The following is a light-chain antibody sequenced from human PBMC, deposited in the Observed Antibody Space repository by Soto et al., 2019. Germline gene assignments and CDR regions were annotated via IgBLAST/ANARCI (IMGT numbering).Light chain of an antibody. CDR3: HQSFSSPRT. J-gene: IGKJ1*01. Sequence: DIQMTQSPSSLSASVGDRVTITCRAREGISSYLNWYQLKPGTAPKLLIYAASNLQSGVPPRFSGSGSGKDFTLTIAALQPDDFATYYCHQSFSSPRTFGQGTKVEV. CDR1: EGISSY. CDR2: AAS. V-gene: IGKV1-39*01.